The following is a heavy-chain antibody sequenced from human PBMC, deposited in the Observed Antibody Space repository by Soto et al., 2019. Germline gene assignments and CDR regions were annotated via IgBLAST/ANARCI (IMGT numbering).Heavy chain of an antibody. CDR1: GFSFRNYA. Sequence: EVQLLESGGGLVQPGGSLRLSCAASGFSFRNYAMSWVRQAPGKGLEWISTLTGSSNNIYYADSVKGRFAISRDNSRNTLYLHMNSLTAEDTAVYYCANGRATYGLLTHDYWGQGTLVTVSS. V-gene: IGHV3-23*01. CDR2: LTGSSNNI. D-gene: IGHD3-10*01. CDR3: ANGRATYGLLTHDY. J-gene: IGHJ4*02.